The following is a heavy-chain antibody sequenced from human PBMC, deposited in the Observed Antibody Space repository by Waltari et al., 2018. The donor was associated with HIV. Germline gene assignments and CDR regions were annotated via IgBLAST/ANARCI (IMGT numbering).Heavy chain of an antibody. D-gene: IGHD6-25*01. J-gene: IGHJ6*02. V-gene: IGHV3-30-3*01. CDR3: AKEEGAAERDMKAGMDV. CDR2: ISEDGTNE. Sequence: QVQLVESGGGVVQHGRTLTLSCGASSSHFSTSLLHCVRQTPGKGLEWVAVISEDGTNEYYTDSVKGRFTISRDNSKNTLYLQMNSLRGEDTGVYYCAKEEGAAERDMKAGMDVWGQGTTVTVSS. CDR1: SSHFSTSL.